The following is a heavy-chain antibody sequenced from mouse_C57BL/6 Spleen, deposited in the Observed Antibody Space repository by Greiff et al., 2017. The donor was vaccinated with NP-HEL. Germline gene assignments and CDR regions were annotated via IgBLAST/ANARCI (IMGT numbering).Heavy chain of an antibody. CDR1: GYSFTGYY. CDR3: ARRRQAYYFYY. D-gene: IGHD6-1*01. V-gene: IGHV1-42*01. Sequence: VQLQQSGPELVKPGASVKISCKASGYSFTGYYMNWVKQSPEKSLEWIGEINPSTGGTTYNQKFKAKATLTVDKSSSTAYMQLTSLTSEDSAVYYCARRRQAYYFYYWGEGTTLTVSS. J-gene: IGHJ2*01. CDR2: INPSTGGT.